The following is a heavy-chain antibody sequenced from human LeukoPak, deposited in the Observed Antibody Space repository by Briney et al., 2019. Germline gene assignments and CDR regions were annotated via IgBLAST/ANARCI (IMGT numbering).Heavy chain of an antibody. Sequence: GGSLRLSCVGSGFIFSRYWMHWVRQAPGKGPVWVSGLNGDGSSTTYADSVKGRFTISRDNAKNTLYLQMNSLRAEDAAVYYCARGYSAYGTDYWGQGTLVTVSS. V-gene: IGHV3-74*01. D-gene: IGHD5-12*01. J-gene: IGHJ4*02. CDR3: ARGYSAYGTDY. CDR1: GFIFSRYW. CDR2: LNGDGSST.